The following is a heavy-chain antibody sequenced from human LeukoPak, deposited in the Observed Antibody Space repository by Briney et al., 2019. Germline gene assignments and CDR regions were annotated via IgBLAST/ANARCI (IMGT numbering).Heavy chain of an antibody. CDR1: GGSISSGSYY. V-gene: IGHV4-39*01. CDR2: IYYSGST. J-gene: IGHJ4*02. CDR3: ARHGNWEPFDY. Sequence: SETLSLTCTVSGGSISSGSYYWGWIRQPPGKGLEWIGSIYYSGSTYYNPSLKSRVTISVDTSKNSFSLNVTSLTAADTAMYYCARHGNWEPFDYWGQGSLVTVSS. D-gene: IGHD1-1*01.